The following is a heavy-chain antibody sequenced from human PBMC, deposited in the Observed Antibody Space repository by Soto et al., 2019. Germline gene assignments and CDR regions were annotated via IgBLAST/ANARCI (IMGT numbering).Heavy chain of an antibody. CDR2: ISAYNGNT. D-gene: IGHD6-13*01. Sequence: QVQLVQSGAEVKKPGASVKVSCKASGYTFTSYGISWVRQAPGQGLEWMGWISAYNGNTNYAQKLQGRVTMTPETSTSTAYMELRSLRSDDTAVYYCAIDLRQQLVPLPGYWGQGTLVTVSS. V-gene: IGHV1-18*01. CDR3: AIDLRQQLVPLPGY. J-gene: IGHJ4*02. CDR1: GYTFTSYG.